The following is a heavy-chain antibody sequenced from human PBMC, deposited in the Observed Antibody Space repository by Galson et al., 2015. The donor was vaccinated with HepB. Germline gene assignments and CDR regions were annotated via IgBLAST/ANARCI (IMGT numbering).Heavy chain of an antibody. CDR3: AKDIRAAAGIMGRYYYYYMDV. CDR1: GFTFSSYG. V-gene: IGHV3-30*18. D-gene: IGHD6-13*01. CDR2: ISYDGSNK. Sequence: SLRLSCAASGFTFSSYGMHWVRQAPGKGLEWVAVISYDGSNKYYADSVKGRFTISRDNSKNTLYLQMNSLRAEDTAVYYCAKDIRAAAGIMGRYYYYYMDVWGKGTTVTVSS. J-gene: IGHJ6*03.